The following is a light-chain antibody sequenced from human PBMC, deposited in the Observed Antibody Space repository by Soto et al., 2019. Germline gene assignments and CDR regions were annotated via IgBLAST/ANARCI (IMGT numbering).Light chain of an antibody. V-gene: IGLV2-8*01. CDR1: SSDVGGYNY. CDR2: EVT. Sequence: QSALTQPPSASGSPGQSVAISCTGTSSDVGGYNYVSWYQQHPGKAPKLMIYEVTKRPSGVPDRFSGSKSGNTASLTVSGLLAEDEADYYCSSYAGISEVFGTGTKVTVL. CDR3: SSYAGISEV. J-gene: IGLJ1*01.